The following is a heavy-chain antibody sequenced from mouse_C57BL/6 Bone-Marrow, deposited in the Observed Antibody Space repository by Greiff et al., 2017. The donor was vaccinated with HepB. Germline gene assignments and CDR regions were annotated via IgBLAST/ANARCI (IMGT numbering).Heavy chain of an antibody. CDR3: ARWLLFFDY. Sequence: VQLQQSGPELVKPGASVKISCKASGYAFSSSWMNWVKQRPGKGLEWIGRIYPGDGDTNYNRKFKGKATLTADKSSSTAYMQLSSLTSEDSAVYLCARWLLFFDYWGQGTTLTVSS. CDR2: IYPGDGDT. D-gene: IGHD2-3*01. CDR1: GYAFSSSW. J-gene: IGHJ2*01. V-gene: IGHV1-82*01.